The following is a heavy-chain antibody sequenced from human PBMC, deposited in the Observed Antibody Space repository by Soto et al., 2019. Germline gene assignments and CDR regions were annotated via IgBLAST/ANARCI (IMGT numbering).Heavy chain of an antibody. CDR2: ISYDEGKK. J-gene: IGHJ4*02. Sequence: QVQLAESGGGVVQPGRSLRLSCAASGFIFSSYGMHWVRQAPGKGLEWVAFISYDEGKKYYSDSVKGRFTISRDISKSTLYLQMNILRAEDTAVYYCAKPAYIRAWQITESPLDYWGQGTLVTVSS. D-gene: IGHD1-20*01. V-gene: IGHV3-30*18. CDR1: GFIFSSYG. CDR3: AKPAYIRAWQITESPLDY.